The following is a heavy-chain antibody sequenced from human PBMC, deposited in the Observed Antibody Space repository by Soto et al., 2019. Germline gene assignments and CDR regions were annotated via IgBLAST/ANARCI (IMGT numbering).Heavy chain of an antibody. Sequence: QVQLVQSGAEVKKPGSSVKVSCKASGGTFSSYAISWVRQAPGQGLEWMGGIIPIFGTANYAQKFQGRVTITADESTSTAYMELSSRRSEDTALYYCARGVAAAVTGWFDPWGQGNLVTVSS. J-gene: IGHJ5*02. D-gene: IGHD6-13*01. V-gene: IGHV1-69*12. CDR3: ARGVAAAVTGWFDP. CDR2: IIPIFGTA. CDR1: GGTFSSYA.